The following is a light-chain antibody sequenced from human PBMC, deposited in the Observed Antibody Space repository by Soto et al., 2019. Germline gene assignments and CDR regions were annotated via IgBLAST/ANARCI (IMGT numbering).Light chain of an antibody. V-gene: IGKV1-5*03. J-gene: IGKJ2*03. Sequence: DIQMTQSPSTLSASVGDRVTITCRASQSVTNWLAWYQQKPGKAPKLLIYKASSLESGVPSRVSGSGSGTEFTLAVSSLQPYDFTTHYSQLKYSYSFGQGTEMEI. CDR2: KAS. CDR3: QLKYSYS. CDR1: QSVTNW.